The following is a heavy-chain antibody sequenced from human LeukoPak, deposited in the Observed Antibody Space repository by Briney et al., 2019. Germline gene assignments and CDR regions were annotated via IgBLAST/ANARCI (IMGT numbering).Heavy chain of an antibody. J-gene: IGHJ4*02. CDR2: IYYSGST. D-gene: IGHD6-19*01. CDR3: ARRPIAVAGKRRRPGTTAWLDY. Sequence: PSETLSLTCTVSGGSISSYYWSWIRQPPGKGLEWIGYIYYSGSTYYNPSLRSRVTISVDTSKNQFSLKLSSVTAADTAVYYCARRPIAVAGKRRRPGTTAWLDYWGQGTLVTVSS. V-gene: IGHV4-59*12. CDR1: GGSISSYY.